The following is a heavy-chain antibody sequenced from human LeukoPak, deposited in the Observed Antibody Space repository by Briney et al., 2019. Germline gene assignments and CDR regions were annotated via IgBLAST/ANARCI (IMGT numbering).Heavy chain of an antibody. CDR3: AKDLEYYDSSGYFDY. Sequence: GGSLRLSCAASGFTFSSYGMHWVRQAPGKGLEWVAFIRYDGSSKYYADSVKGRFTISRDNSKNTLYLQMNSLRVEDTAVYYCAKDLEYYDSSGYFDYWGQGTLVTVSS. CDR1: GFTFSSYG. J-gene: IGHJ4*02. V-gene: IGHV3-30*02. D-gene: IGHD3-22*01. CDR2: IRYDGSSK.